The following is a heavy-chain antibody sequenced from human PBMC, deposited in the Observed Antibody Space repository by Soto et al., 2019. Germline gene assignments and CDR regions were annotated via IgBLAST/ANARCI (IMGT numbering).Heavy chain of an antibody. J-gene: IGHJ6*02. Sequence: VHLVESGGGSVQPGGSLRLSCAASGFIFKTYEMNWVRQAPGKGLEWLSYISTGGHNTVYADSVKGRFTVSRDNANNSLTLQMNSLRVEDTAVYYCVTLLTTVGQTAKHGMDVWGPGTTVTVSS. D-gene: IGHD1-26*01. CDR1: GFIFKTYE. V-gene: IGHV3-48*03. CDR3: VTLLTTVGQTAKHGMDV. CDR2: ISTGGHNT.